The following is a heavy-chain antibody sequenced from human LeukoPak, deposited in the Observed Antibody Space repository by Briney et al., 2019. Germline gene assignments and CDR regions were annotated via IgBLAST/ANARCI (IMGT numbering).Heavy chain of an antibody. V-gene: IGHV3-66*01. CDR2: IYSSGST. J-gene: IGHJ5*02. CDR3: AREALGGGGS. Sequence: GGSLRLSCAASGFTVSSNYTSWVRQAPGKGLEWLSIIYSSGSTYYADSVKGRFTISRDNSKNTLYLQMNSLRAEDTAVYYCAREALGGGGSWGQGTLVTVSS. CDR1: GFTVSSNY. D-gene: IGHD3-10*01.